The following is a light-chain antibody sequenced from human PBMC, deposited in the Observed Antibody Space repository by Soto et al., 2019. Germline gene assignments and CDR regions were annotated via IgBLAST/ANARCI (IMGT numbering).Light chain of an antibody. CDR3: SSYTSSSYVV. Sequence: QSALTQPASVSGSPGQSITISCTGTSSDVGGYNYVSWYQQHPGKAPKLMIYDVSNRPSGVSNHFSGSKSGNTASLTISGLQAEDEADYYCSSYTSSSYVVFGGGTKVTVL. CDR2: DVS. V-gene: IGLV2-14*01. CDR1: SSDVGGYNY. J-gene: IGLJ2*01.